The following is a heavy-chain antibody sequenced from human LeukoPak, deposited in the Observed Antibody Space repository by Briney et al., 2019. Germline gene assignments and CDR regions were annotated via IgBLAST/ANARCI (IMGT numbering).Heavy chain of an antibody. V-gene: IGHV3-23*01. CDR1: GFTFSNFA. D-gene: IGHD3-10*01. CDR3: AKDDLRSYYSGFD. Sequence: GGSLRLSCAASGFTFSNFAMRWVRQAPGKGLEWVSGISSSGGSTYYADFVKGRFTVSRDNSKNTLYLQMSSLRAEDTAVYYCAKDDLRSYYSGFDWGQGTLVTVSS. CDR2: ISSSGGST. J-gene: IGHJ4*02.